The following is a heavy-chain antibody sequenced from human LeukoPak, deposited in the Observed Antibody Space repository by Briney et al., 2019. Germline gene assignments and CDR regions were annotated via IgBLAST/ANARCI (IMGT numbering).Heavy chain of an antibody. CDR2: IYYTGYT. CDR1: GGSISSYY. D-gene: IGHD2-15*01. Sequence: SETLSLTCTVSGGSISSYYWNWIRQPPGKGLEWIGYIYYTGYTNYNPSLKSRVTISVDTSKNQFSLKLSSVTAADTAVYYCARGDMGGYCSGGSCYSHNWFDPWGQGTLVTVSS. V-gene: IGHV4-59*01. J-gene: IGHJ5*02. CDR3: ARGDMGGYCSGGSCYSHNWFDP.